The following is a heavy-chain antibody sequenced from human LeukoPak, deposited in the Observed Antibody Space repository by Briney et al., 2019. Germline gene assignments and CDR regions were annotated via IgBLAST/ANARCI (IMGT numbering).Heavy chain of an antibody. V-gene: IGHV3-23*01. Sequence: GGSLRLSCAASGLTFSNYAMNWVRQASGKGLEWVSGITDSGRKTYYADSVKGRFSISRDNSKSTVYLQMSDLRAEDTAVYYCAKITKATTPNYWGQGTLVAVSS. D-gene: IGHD4-17*01. CDR1: GLTFSNYA. CDR2: ITDSGRKT. CDR3: AKITKATTPNY. J-gene: IGHJ4*02.